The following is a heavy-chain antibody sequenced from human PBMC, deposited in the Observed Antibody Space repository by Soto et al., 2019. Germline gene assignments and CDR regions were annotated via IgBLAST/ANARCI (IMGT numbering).Heavy chain of an antibody. D-gene: IGHD3-22*01. CDR2: ISGSGGST. V-gene: IGHV3-23*01. CDR1: GFTFSSYA. CDR3: AKEGEYYYDSSGYYLAEYFQH. J-gene: IGHJ1*01. Sequence: GGSLRLSCAASGFTFSSYAMSWVRQAPGKGLEWVSAISGSGGSTYYADSVKGRFTISGDNSKNTLYLQMNSLRAEDTAVYYCAKEGEYYYDSSGYYLAEYFQHWGQGTLVTVSS.